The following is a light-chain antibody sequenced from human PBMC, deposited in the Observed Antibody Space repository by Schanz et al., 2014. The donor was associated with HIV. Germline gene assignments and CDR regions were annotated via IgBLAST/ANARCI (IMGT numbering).Light chain of an antibody. CDR3: AAWDDSLNGV. CDR1: ASSLFSSY. J-gene: IGLJ2*01. Sequence: QSVLTQPPSASWTPLQSFPLSFSRSASSLFSSYFHWYQKLPGAAPTLLIYGNTVRPSGVSARFSASKFAASASLAISGLQSEDEADYYCAAWDDSLNGVFGGGTQLTVL. CDR2: GNT. V-gene: IGLV1-44*01.